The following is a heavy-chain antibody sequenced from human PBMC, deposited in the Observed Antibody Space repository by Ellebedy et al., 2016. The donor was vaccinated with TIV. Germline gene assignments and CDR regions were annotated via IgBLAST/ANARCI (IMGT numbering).Heavy chain of an antibody. D-gene: IGHD2-15*01. CDR1: GYTFSTYA. J-gene: IGHJ6*02. CDR3: ARDPDCSGGRCYGSFGMDV. CDR2: INPGNGNT. V-gene: IGHV1-3*01. Sequence: AASVKVSCKASGYTFSTYAVHWVRQAPGQRLEWMGWINPGNGNTKYSQSFQGRVTISRDTSASTAYMELSSLRSEDTGIYYSARDPDCSGGRCYGSFGMDVWGQGTTVTVSS.